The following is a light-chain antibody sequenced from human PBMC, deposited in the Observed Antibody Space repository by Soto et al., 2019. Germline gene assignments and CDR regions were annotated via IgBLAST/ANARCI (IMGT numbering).Light chain of an antibody. V-gene: IGKV1-5*01. CDR1: QSINNR. Sequence: IRMTQSPSTLSAPVGDRVTITCRASQSINNRLAWYQQMPGKAPNLLIYDASTLESGVPSRFRGSGSETEFTLTISGLQPDDFATYYCQQFIDGWTFGQGTKVDIK. CDR3: QQFIDGWT. J-gene: IGKJ1*01. CDR2: DAS.